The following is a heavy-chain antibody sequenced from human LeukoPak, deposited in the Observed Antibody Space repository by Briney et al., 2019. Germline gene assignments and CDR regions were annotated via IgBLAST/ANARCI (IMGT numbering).Heavy chain of an antibody. CDR2: IYTSGST. CDR1: GGSINSSSYY. V-gene: IGHV4-61*02. CDR3: ARGSYYYGSGSYGNWFDP. Sequence: SGTLSLTCTVSGGSINSSSYYWGWIRQPAGKGLEWIGRIYTSGSTNYNPSLKSRVTMSVDTSKNQFSLKLSSVTAADTAVYYCARGSYYYGSGSYGNWFDPWGQGTLVTVSS. J-gene: IGHJ5*02. D-gene: IGHD3-10*01.